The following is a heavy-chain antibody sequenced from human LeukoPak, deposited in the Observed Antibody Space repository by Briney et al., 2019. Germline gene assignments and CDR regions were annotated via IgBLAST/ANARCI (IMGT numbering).Heavy chain of an antibody. D-gene: IGHD2-15*01. CDR2: FDPEDGET. J-gene: IGHJ6*02. V-gene: IGHV1-24*01. CDR1: GYTLTELS. Sequence: ASVKVSCKVSGYTLTELSMHWVRQAPGKGLEWMGGFDPEDGETIYAQKFQGRVTMTEDTSADTAYMELSSLRSEDTAVYYCAIDQLKCSGGSCYYYYGMDVWGQGTTVTVSS. CDR3: AIDQLKCSGGSCYYYYGMDV.